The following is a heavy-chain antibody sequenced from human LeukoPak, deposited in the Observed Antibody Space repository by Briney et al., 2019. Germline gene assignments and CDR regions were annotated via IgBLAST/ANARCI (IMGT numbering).Heavy chain of an antibody. CDR3: ARYSYGRDYFDY. D-gene: IGHD5-18*01. V-gene: IGHV4-34*01. CDR1: GGSFSGYY. CDR2: INHSGST. Sequence: SETLSLTCAVYGGSFSGYYWSWIRQPPGKGLEWIGEINHSGSTNYNPSLKSRVTISVDTSKNQFSLKLSSVTAADTAVYYCARYSYGRDYFDYWGQGTLVTVSS. J-gene: IGHJ4*02.